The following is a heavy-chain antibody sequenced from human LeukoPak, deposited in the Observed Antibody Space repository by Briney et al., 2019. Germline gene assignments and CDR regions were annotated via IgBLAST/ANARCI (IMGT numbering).Heavy chain of an antibody. CDR3: ARMDAFDI. CDR1: GVSISSINNY. CDR2: IYSGGTT. Sequence: SQTLSLTCTVSGVSISSINNYWTWIRQPAGKGLEWIGRIYSGGTTNYNPSLTSRVTISLDTSKNQFSLKLSSVTAADTAVYYCARMDAFDIWGQGTMVTVSS. V-gene: IGHV4-61*02. J-gene: IGHJ3*02.